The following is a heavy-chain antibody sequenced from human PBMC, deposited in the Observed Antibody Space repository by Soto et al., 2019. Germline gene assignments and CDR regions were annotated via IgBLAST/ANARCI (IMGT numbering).Heavy chain of an antibody. CDR2: IKQDGSEE. CDR1: GLPFSNYW. D-gene: IGHD6-19*01. V-gene: IGHV3-7*01. J-gene: IGHJ4*02. Sequence: EVQLVVSGGGLVQPGGSLRLSCAATGLPFSNYWMSWVRQAPGKGLEWVANIKQDGSEEYYVDSVKGRFTISRDNAKSPLYLQMNSLRAEDTAVYSCAREFRGSRGWDYSFDYWVQGTLVTVSS. CDR3: AREFRGSRGWDYSFDY.